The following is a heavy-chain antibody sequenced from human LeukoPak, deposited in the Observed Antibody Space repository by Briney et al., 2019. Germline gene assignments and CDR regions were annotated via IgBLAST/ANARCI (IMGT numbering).Heavy chain of an antibody. CDR3: ARVFCSGGSCYHTPYLDS. Sequence: ASVKVSCKASGYTFIGYYMHWVRQAPGQGPEWMGWINPNSGDTNYAHKFQGRVSMTRDTSTSTVYMELSSLRSEDTAVYYCARVFCSGGSCYHTPYLDSWGQGTPVTVSS. D-gene: IGHD2-15*01. CDR1: GYTFIGYY. V-gene: IGHV1-2*07. CDR2: INPNSGDT. J-gene: IGHJ4*02.